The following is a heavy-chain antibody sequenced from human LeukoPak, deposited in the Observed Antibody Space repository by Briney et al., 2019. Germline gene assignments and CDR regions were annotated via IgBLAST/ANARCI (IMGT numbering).Heavy chain of an antibody. V-gene: IGHV3-23*01. CDR3: AKGLAAAGDYYFDY. CDR1: GFTFSSYA. J-gene: IGHJ4*02. Sequence: PGGSLRLSCVASGFTFSSYAMTWVRQTPGKGLQWVSAISDGGGNTYYADSLKGRFTISRDNSENTLYLQMNSLRVEDRAVYYCAKGLAAAGDYYFDYWGQGTLVTVSS. CDR2: ISDGGGNT. D-gene: IGHD6-13*01.